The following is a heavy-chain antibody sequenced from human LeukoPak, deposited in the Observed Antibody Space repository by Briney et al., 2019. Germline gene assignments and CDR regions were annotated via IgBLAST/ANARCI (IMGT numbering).Heavy chain of an antibody. J-gene: IGHJ4*02. CDR1: GFTFSSYG. Sequence: PGRSLRLSCAASGFTFSSYGMHWVRQAPGKGLEWVAVISYDGSNKYYADSVKGRFTISRDNSKNTQYLQMNSLRAEDTAVYYCAKEANYYDSSGYPGKEGVYYFDYWGQGTLVTVSS. V-gene: IGHV3-30*18. CDR3: AKEANYYDSSGYPGKEGVYYFDY. D-gene: IGHD3-22*01. CDR2: ISYDGSNK.